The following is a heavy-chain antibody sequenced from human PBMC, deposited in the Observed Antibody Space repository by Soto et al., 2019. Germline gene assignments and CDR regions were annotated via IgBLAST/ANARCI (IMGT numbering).Heavy chain of an antibody. J-gene: IGHJ5*02. CDR2: IIPIFSTP. CDR1: GGTFGSYA. Sequence: QVQLVQSGAEVKKPGSSVKVSCKTSGGTFGSYAISWVRQAPGQGLEWMGGIIPIFSTPNYAQKFQGRVTITADESTSTAYMELSSLRSEDMAVYYCARPNQNYFDTSAQSAWFDPGGQGTLVTVSS. CDR3: ARPNQNYFDTSAQSAWFDP. D-gene: IGHD3-22*01. V-gene: IGHV1-69*12.